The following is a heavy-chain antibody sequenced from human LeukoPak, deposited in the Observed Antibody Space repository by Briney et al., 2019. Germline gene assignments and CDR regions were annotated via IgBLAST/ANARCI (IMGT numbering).Heavy chain of an antibody. CDR3: ARGPTYNWNYRIWFDP. V-gene: IGHV4-34*01. D-gene: IGHD1-7*01. CDR2: INHSGST. CDR1: GGSFSGYY. J-gene: IGHJ5*02. Sequence: PSETLSLTCAVYGGSFSGYYWSWIRQPPGKGLEWIGEINHSGSTNYNPSLKSRVTISVDTSKSQFSLKLSSVTAADTAVYYCARGPTYNWNYRIWFDPWGQGTLVTVSS.